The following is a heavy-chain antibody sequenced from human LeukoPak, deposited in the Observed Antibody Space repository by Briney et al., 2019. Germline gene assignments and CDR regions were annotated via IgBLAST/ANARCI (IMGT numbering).Heavy chain of an antibody. CDR3: AKDLEWLRNKYGMDV. CDR2: ISGSSSTI. J-gene: IGHJ6*02. CDR1: GFTFSDYY. V-gene: IGHV3-11*01. Sequence: PGGSLRLSCAASGFTFSDYYMTWIRQTPGKGLEWVSYISGSSSTIYYADSVKGRFTISRDNAKNSLYLQMNSLRAEDTAVYYCAKDLEWLRNKYGMDVWGQGTTVTVSS. D-gene: IGHD5-12*01.